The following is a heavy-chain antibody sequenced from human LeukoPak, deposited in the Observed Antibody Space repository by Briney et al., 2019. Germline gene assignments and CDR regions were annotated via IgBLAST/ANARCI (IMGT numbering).Heavy chain of an antibody. V-gene: IGHV4-38-2*01. CDR3: ARGYSYGYSDALDI. CDR2: IYHSGST. D-gene: IGHD5-18*01. CDR1: GYSISSGYY. Sequence: SETLSLTCAASGYSISSGYYWGWIRQSPGKGLEWIGNIYHSGSTYYNPSLKSRVTISVDTSKNQFSLKLSSVTAADTAVYYCARGYSYGYSDALDIWGQGTMVTVSS. J-gene: IGHJ3*02.